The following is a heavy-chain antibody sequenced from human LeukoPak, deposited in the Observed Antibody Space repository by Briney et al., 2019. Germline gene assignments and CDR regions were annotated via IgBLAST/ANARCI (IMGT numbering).Heavy chain of an antibody. Sequence: PSETLSLTCAVYGGSFSGYYWSWIRQPPGKGLEWVGEINHSGSTNYNPSLKSRVTISVDTSKNQFSLKLSSVTAADTAVDYCARRRAVAGPLGYWGQGTLVTVSS. D-gene: IGHD6-19*01. V-gene: IGHV4-34*01. CDR1: GGSFSGYY. J-gene: IGHJ4*02. CDR3: ARRRAVAGPLGY. CDR2: INHSGST.